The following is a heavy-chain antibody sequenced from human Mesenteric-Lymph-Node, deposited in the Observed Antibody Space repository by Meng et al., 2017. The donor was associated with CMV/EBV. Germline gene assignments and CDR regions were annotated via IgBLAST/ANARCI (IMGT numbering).Heavy chain of an antibody. CDR1: EFTFSTYE. V-gene: IGHV3-48*03. J-gene: IGHJ6*02. CDR3: AKGTYYYGMDV. CDR2: ISSDASNI. Sequence: GESLKISCTASEFTFSTYEMNWFRQTPGKGLEWVSYISSDASNIYYADSVKGRFTISRDNAKSSLYVQMNSLRVDDTAVYYCAKGTYYYGMDVWGQGIRVTVSS.